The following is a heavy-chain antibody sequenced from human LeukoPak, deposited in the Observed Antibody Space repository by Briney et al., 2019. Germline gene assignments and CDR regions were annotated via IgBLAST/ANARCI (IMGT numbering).Heavy chain of an antibody. V-gene: IGHV3-30-3*01. CDR2: ISYDGTNK. D-gene: IGHD6-13*01. J-gene: IGHJ4*02. CDR1: GFSFSSYA. CDR3: AREDQQLADY. Sequence: GGSLRLSCAASGFSFSSYAMHWVRQAPGKGLEWVAVISYDGTNKHYADSVKGRFTISRDNSKNTLYLQMNSLRTEDTAVYYCAREDQQLADYWGQGTLVTVSS.